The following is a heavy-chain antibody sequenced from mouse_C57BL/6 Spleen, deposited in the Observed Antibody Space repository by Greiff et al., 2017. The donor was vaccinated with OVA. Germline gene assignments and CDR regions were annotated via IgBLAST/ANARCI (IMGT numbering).Heavy chain of an antibody. CDR2: IDPEDGDT. D-gene: IGHD1-1*01. V-gene: IGHV14-1*01. CDR3: TGITTVDAWFAY. CDR1: GFNIKDYY. J-gene: IGHJ3*01. Sequence: EVQLQQSGAELVRPGASVKLSCTASGFNIKDYYMHWVKQRPEQGLEWIGRIDPEDGDTEYAPKFQGKATMTADTSSNTAYLQLSSLTSEDTAVYYCTGITTVDAWFAYWGQGTLVTVSA.